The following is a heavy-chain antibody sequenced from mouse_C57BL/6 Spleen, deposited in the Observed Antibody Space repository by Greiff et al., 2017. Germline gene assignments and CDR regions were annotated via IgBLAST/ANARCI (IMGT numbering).Heavy chain of an antibody. CDR1: GYTFPSYW. Sequence: QVHVKQPGAELVKPGASVKMSCKASGYTFPSYWITWVKQRPGQGLEWIGDIYPGSGSTNYNEKFKSKATLTVDTSSSTAYMQLSSLTSEDSAVYYCARSEGYPPFAYWGQGTLVTVSA. CDR3: ARSEGYPPFAY. V-gene: IGHV1-55*01. J-gene: IGHJ3*01. CDR2: IYPGSGST. D-gene: IGHD2-3*01.